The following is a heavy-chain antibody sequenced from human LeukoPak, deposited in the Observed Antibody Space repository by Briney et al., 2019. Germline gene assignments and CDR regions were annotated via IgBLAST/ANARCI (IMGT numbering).Heavy chain of an antibody. CDR3: ASSHSSSWYMDAFDI. CDR1: GYSFTSYW. D-gene: IGHD6-13*01. V-gene: IGHV5-51*01. CDR2: IYPGDSDT. Sequence: GESLKISCKCSGYSFTSYWIGWVRQMPGKGLEWMGIIYPGDSDTRYSPSFQGQVTISADKSISTAYLQWSSLKASDTAMYYCASSHSSSWYMDAFDIWGQGTMVTVSS. J-gene: IGHJ3*02.